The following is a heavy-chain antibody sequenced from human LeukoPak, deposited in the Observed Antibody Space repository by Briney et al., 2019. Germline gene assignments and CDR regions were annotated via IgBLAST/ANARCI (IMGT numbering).Heavy chain of an antibody. CDR2: INHSGST. Sequence: SETLSLTYAVYGGSFSGYYWSWIRQPPGKGLEWIGEINHSGSTNYNPSLKSRVTISVDTSKNQFSLKLSSVTAADTAVYYCASQYCSSTSCHKVPRSFDYWGQGTLVTVSS. CDR1: GGSFSGYY. V-gene: IGHV4-34*01. J-gene: IGHJ4*02. CDR3: ASQYCSSTSCHKVPRSFDY. D-gene: IGHD2-2*02.